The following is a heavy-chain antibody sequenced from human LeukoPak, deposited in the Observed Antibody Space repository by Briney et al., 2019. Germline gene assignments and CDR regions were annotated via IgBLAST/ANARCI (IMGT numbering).Heavy chain of an antibody. V-gene: IGHV4-59*01. CDR2: IYYSGST. Sequence: SETLSLTCTVSGGSISSYYWSWIRQPPGKGLEWIGYIYYSGSTNYNPSLKSRVTISVDTSKNQFSLKLSSVTAADTAVYYCARSYDILTGFDWGQGTLVTVSS. J-gene: IGHJ4*02. D-gene: IGHD3-9*01. CDR3: ARSYDILTGFD. CDR1: GGSISSYY.